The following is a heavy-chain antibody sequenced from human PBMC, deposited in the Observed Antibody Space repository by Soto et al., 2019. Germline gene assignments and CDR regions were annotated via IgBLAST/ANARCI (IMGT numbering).Heavy chain of an antibody. V-gene: IGHV7-4-1*01. CDR1: GYTFTGFT. D-gene: IGHD2-8*02. CDR3: ARDHFYTGCIFYVSFDP. Sequence: QVQLVQSGSELKTPGASVKVSCEASGYTFTGFTINWVRQAPGQGLEWMGWINTNTGNPTYAQDLTGRFVFSLDTSVRTSYVQTYTLKAQHAALDYGARDHFYTGCIFYVSFDPWGPGNPVNLFS. CDR2: INTNTGNP. J-gene: IGHJ5*02.